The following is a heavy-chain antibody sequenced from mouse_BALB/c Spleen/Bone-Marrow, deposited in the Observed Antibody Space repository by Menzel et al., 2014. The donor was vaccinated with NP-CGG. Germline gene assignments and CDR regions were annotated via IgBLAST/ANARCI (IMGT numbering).Heavy chain of an antibody. CDR3: ASYYYGSSSFAY. D-gene: IGHD1-1*01. CDR1: GFNIKDTY. CDR2: IDPANGNT. J-gene: IGHJ3*01. V-gene: IGHV14-3*02. Sequence: EVKLQESGAELVKPGASVKLSCTASGFNIKDTYMHWVKQRPEQGLEWIGRIDPANGNTKYDPKFQGKATITADTSSNTAYLQLSSLTSEDTAVYYRASYYYGSSSFAYWGQGTLVTVSA.